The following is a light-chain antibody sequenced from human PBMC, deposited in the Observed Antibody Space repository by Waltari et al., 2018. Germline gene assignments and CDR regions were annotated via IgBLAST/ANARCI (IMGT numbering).Light chain of an antibody. CDR3: SSYASSKTVV. J-gene: IGLJ2*01. CDR2: EGS. V-gene: IGLV2-14*01. CDR1: SSDVGGFIY. Sequence: QSALTQPASVSGSPGQSITISCTGTSSDVGGFIYVSWYQQHPGKAPKRRIYEGSNRPSGIPLRFSGSKSGNTAALTISGLQAEDESAYYCSSYASSKTVVFGGGTKLTVL.